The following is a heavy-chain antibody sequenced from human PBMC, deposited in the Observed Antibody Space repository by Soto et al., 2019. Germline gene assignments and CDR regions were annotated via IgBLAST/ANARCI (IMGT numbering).Heavy chain of an antibody. D-gene: IGHD4-17*01. CDR2: IYYSGST. CDR3: ARDRGTTVVDYYYGMDV. J-gene: IGHJ6*02. Sequence: SETLSLTCTVSGGSISSGGYYWSWIRQHPGKGLEWIGYIYYSGSTYYNPSLKSRVTISVDTSKNQFSLKLSSVTAADTAVYYCARDRGTTVVDYYYGMDVWDQGPTVTVSS. CDR1: GGSISSGGYY. V-gene: IGHV4-31*03.